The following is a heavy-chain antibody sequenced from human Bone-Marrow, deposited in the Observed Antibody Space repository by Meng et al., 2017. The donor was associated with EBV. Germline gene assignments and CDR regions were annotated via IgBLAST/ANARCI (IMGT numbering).Heavy chain of an antibody. CDR1: GALARDND. V-gene: IGHV4-34*01. J-gene: IGHJ5*02. CDR2: INHSGRT. CDR3: ARTAGYPMTIVAWSWFDT. D-gene: IGHD3-22*01. Sequence: VQPQQWVPRLRPSTENTSLTRAVSGALARDNDSSNITAPQGNGQESFRGINHSGRTNYKPTLKSRVTVSVERPKTQFSLKLSSVTAAEPAVYSSARTAGYPMTIVAWSWFDTWGQGTLVTVSS.